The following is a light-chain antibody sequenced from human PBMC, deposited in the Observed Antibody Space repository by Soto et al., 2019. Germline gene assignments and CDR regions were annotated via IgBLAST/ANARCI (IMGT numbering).Light chain of an antibody. CDR2: DAS. V-gene: IGKV3-20*01. CDR1: QSVRSY. J-gene: IGKJ1*01. CDR3: QQYVSSPWA. Sequence: EIVLTQSAGNVSSSPGERATLSCRASQSVRSYFPWCQQNPGQAPRLLIYDASIRATGIPDRFSGSGSGTDFTLTISRLEPEDFAVYYCQQYVSSPWAFGQGTKVDIK.